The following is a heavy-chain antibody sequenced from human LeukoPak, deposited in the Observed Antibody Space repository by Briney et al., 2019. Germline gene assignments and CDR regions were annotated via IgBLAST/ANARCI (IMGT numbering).Heavy chain of an antibody. D-gene: IGHD3-10*01. CDR1: GGSISSYY. V-gene: IGHV4-59*12. Sequence: SETLSLTCTVSGGSISSYYWSWIRQPPGKGLEWIGYIYYSGSTNYNPSLKSRVTISVDTSKNQFSLKLSSVTAADTAVYYCARLTYYYGSGSPPFDYWGQGTLVTVSS. CDR2: IYYSGST. CDR3: ARLTYYYGSGSPPFDY. J-gene: IGHJ4*02.